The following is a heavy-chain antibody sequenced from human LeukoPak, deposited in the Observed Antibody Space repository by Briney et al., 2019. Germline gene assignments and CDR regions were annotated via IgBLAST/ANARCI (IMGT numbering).Heavy chain of an antibody. D-gene: IGHD6-13*01. V-gene: IGHV1-69*05. CDR2: IIPIFGTA. CDR3: ARDRGVGYSSSYQIDY. CDR1: GGTFSSYA. Sequence: GASVKVSCKASGGTFSSYAISWVRQAPGQGREWMGRIIPIFGTASYAQKFQGRVTITTDESTSTAYMELSSLRSEDTAVYYCARDRGVGYSSSYQIDYWGQGTLVTVSS. J-gene: IGHJ4*02.